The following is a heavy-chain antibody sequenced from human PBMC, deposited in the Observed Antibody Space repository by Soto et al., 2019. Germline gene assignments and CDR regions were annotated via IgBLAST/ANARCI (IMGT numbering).Heavy chain of an antibody. CDR3: TRGEGYGYPVYWFVS. CDR1: GFTFSNGW. Sequence: EVQLVESGGGLVKPGGSLRLSCAASGFTFSNGWMSWVRQAPGKGLEWVGRIKRKTDGGTKDYAALVKGRLTISRDDSRNTLYLQMNSLKTEDTAVYYCTRGEGYGYPVYWFVSWCQGTLVTFSS. V-gene: IGHV3-15*01. CDR2: IKRKTDGGTK. J-gene: IGHJ5*01. D-gene: IGHD2-15*01.